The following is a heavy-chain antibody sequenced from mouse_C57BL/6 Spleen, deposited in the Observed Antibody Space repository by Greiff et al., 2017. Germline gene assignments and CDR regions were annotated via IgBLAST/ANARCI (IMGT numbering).Heavy chain of an antibody. CDR3: ARSSSGYLYYAMDY. CDR1: GYAFTNYL. J-gene: IGHJ4*01. V-gene: IGHV1-54*01. CDR2: INPGSGGT. Sequence: VQLQESGAELVRPGTSVKVSCKASGYAFTNYLIEWVKQRPGQGLEWIGVINPGSGGTNYNEKFKGKATLTADKSSSTAYMQLSSLTSEDSAVYFCARSSSGYLYYAMDYWGQGTSVTVSS. D-gene: IGHD3-2*02.